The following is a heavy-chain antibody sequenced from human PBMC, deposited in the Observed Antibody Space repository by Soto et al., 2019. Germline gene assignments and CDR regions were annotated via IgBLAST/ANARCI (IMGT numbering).Heavy chain of an antibody. CDR2: IYYSGST. CDR3: ARQGYSSGWYFWVFDY. D-gene: IGHD6-19*01. CDR1: GGSISSYY. V-gene: IGHV4-59*08. Sequence: PSETLSLTCTVSGGSISSYYWSWVRQPPGKGLEWIGYIYYSGSTNYNPSLKSRVTISVDTSKNQFSLKLSSVTAADTAVYYCARQGYSSGWYFWVFDYWGQGTLVTVSS. J-gene: IGHJ4*02.